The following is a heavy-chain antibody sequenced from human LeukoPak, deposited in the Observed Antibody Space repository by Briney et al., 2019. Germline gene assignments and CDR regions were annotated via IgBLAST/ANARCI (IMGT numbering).Heavy chain of an antibody. V-gene: IGHV3-33*06. J-gene: IGHJ4*02. CDR2: IWYDGSNK. Sequence: GGSPRLSCAASGFTFSSYGMHWVRQAPGKGLEWVAVIWYDGSNKYYADSVKGRFTISRDNSKNTLYLQMNSLRAEDTAVYYCAKGVGATSKWGQGTLVTVSS. CDR1: GFTFSSYG. D-gene: IGHD1-26*01. CDR3: AKGVGATSK.